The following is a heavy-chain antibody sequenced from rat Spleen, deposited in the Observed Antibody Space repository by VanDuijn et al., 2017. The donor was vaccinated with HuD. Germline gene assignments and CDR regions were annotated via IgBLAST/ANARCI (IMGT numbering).Heavy chain of an antibody. J-gene: IGHJ4*01. CDR1: GFTFDDYG. D-gene: IGHD1-10*01. V-gene: IGHV5-29*01. CDR2: INWGGSST. CDR3: TRRFITTGVMDA. Sequence: EVQLVESGGGLVQPGRSLKLSCAASGFTFDDYGMAWVRQAPKNGLEWVASINWGGSSTYYPDSVKGRFTISRDNAKSTLYLQMNSLQTDDTAIYYCTRRFITTGVMDAWGQGASVTVSS.